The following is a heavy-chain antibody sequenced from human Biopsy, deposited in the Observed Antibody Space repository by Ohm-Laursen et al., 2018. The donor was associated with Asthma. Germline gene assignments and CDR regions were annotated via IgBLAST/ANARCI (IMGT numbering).Heavy chain of an antibody. CDR3: ARTYYDFLTGQVKDVFGV. CDR1: GYNFISFA. V-gene: IGHV1-3*04. J-gene: IGHJ3*01. D-gene: IGHD3-9*01. Sequence: GSSVKASCKASGYNFISFAIHWVRQAPGQRLEWMGWVNTGNGDTKNSQKFQGRVTITRDTSASTAYIELRTLRSEDTATYYCARTYYDFLTGQVKDVFGVWGQGTMVTVSS. CDR2: VNTGNGDT.